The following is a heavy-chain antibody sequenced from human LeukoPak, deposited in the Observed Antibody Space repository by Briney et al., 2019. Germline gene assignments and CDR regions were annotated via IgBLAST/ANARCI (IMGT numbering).Heavy chain of an antibody. D-gene: IGHD3-10*01. CDR1: GFTFSSYA. V-gene: IGHV3-30-3*01. CDR2: ISYDGSNK. CDR3: ARVKNYYGSGRPSRAFDI. Sequence: GGSLRLSCAASGFTFSSYAMHWVRQAPGKGLEWVAVISYDGSNKYHADSVKGRFTISRDNSKNTLYLQMNSLRAEDTAVYYCARVKNYYGSGRPSRAFDIWGQGTMVTVSS. J-gene: IGHJ3*02.